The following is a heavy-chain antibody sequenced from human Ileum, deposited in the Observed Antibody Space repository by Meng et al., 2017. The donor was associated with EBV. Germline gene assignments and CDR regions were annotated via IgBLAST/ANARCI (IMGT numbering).Heavy chain of an antibody. Sequence: EVQVVESGGGLIQPGESRRLACAASGFTVSSTYMSWVRQAPGKGLEWVSIIYRGGGTYYADSVQGRFTFSGDNSRNTLYLQMNNLRTEDTAVYYCARGGNYDNSAFAAWYFDLWGRGTLVTVSS. CDR2: IYRGGGT. CDR1: GFTVSSTY. V-gene: IGHV3-53*01. CDR3: ARGGNYDNSAFAAWYFDL. D-gene: IGHD3-22*01. J-gene: IGHJ2*01.